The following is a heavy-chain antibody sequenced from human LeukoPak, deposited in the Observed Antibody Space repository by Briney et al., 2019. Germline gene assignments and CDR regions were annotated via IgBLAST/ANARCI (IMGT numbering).Heavy chain of an antibody. D-gene: IGHD6-19*01. CDR3: ARGLAVAGLYYYYMDV. V-gene: IGHV1-69*06. Sequence: SVKVSCKASGGTFSSYAISWVRQAPGQGLEWMGGIIPIFGTANYAQKFQGRVTITADKSTSTAYMELSSLRSEDTAMYYCARGLAVAGLYYYYMDVWGKGTTVTVS. CDR1: GGTFSSYA. J-gene: IGHJ6*03. CDR2: IIPIFGTA.